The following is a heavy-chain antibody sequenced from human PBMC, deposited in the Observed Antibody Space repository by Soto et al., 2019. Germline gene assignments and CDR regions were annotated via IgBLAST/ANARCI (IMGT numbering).Heavy chain of an antibody. D-gene: IGHD2-2*02. CDR2: IKQDGSEK. CDR1: GFTFSSYW. V-gene: IGHV3-7*01. Sequence: GGSLRLSCAASGFTFSSYWMSWVRQAPGKGLEWVANIKQDGSEKYYVDSVKGRFTISRDNAKNSLYLQMNSLRAEDTAVYYCARDASPTMYCSSTSCHRRRNYYYYMDVWGKGTTVTVSS. J-gene: IGHJ6*03. CDR3: ARDASPTMYCSSTSCHRRRNYYYYMDV.